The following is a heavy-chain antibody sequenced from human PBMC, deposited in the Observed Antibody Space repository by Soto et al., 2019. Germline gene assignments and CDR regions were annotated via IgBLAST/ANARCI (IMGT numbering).Heavy chain of an antibody. CDR2: LIPVFGTS. J-gene: IGHJ6*02. CDR3: ARAVRTGFYGIDV. V-gene: IGHV1-69*01. CDR1: GDSFSNYA. Sequence: QVQLVQSGAEVKKPGSSGKVSCRASGDSFSNYAVNWLRQAPGRGLEWMGGLIPVFGTSNYAEKFQGRLTITADESTSTAYMELSSLTSEDTAVYYCARAVRTGFYGIDVWGQGTTVSVSS.